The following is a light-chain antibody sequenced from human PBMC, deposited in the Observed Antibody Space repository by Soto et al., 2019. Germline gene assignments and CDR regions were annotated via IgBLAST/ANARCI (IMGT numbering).Light chain of an antibody. CDR1: QSVGSN. CDR3: QQLNSYPLT. CDR2: GAS. J-gene: IGKJ4*01. V-gene: IGKV3-15*01. Sequence: EVVLTQSPATLSVSPGAGATLSCRASQSVGSNLAWYQQKPGQTPRVLIYGASTRAIGIPARFSGSGFGTEFTLTISSLQPEDFATYYCQQLNSYPLTFGGGTKVDIK.